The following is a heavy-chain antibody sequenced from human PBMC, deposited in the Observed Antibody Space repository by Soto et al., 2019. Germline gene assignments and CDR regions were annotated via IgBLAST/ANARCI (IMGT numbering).Heavy chain of an antibody. CDR2: INAGNGNT. J-gene: IGHJ5*02. CDR1: GYTFTSYA. V-gene: IGHV1-3*01. CDR3: ARGHGDYGRLDP. Sequence: GASVKVSCKASGYTFTSYAMHWVRQAPGQRLGWMGWINAGNGNTKYSQNFQGRVTITRDTSASTAYMELSSLRSEDTAVYYCARGHGDYGRLDPWGQGTLVTVSS. D-gene: IGHD4-17*01.